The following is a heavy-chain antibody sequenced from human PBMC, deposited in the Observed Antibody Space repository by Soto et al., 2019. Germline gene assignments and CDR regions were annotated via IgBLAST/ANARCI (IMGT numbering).Heavy chain of an antibody. CDR2: IFYNGRT. D-gene: IGHD1-7*01. J-gene: IGHJ4*02. CDR3: ARGGDNSPWYYSL. Sequence: SEALSLTGTVSGGSISTHYWTWIRRPPGKGLEWIGNIFYNGRTNYNPSLESRVSILVDTSKNQLSLKMTSVTAADTAVYYCARGGDNSPWYYSLWGQGTLVTVSS. CDR1: GGSISTHY. V-gene: IGHV4-59*11.